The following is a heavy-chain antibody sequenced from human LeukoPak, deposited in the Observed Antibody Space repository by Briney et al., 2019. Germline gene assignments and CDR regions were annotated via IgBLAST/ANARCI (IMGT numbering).Heavy chain of an antibody. J-gene: IGHJ4*02. CDR2: IYYSGST. CDR3: ARIAAAGMGLDY. Sequence: SXYXWXWLRQPPGTGLEWLGSIYYSGSTYYNPSLKSRVTISVDTSKNQFSLKLSSVTAADTAVYYCARIAAAGMGLDYWGQGTLVTVSS. CDR1: SXYX. D-gene: IGHD6-13*01. V-gene: IGHV4-39*01.